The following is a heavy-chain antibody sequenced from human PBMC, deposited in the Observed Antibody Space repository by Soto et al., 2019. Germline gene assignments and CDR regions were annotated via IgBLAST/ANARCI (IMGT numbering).Heavy chain of an antibody. D-gene: IGHD3-10*01. CDR2: VNPNNGDT. Sequence: QVQLVQSGAELKKPGASVKVSCKASGYTFSNYDMNWVRQATGQGPEWIGWVNPNNGDTGYAQKFQGRVTLTTDISTTTAYMELTSLRSEDTAIYYCAKVARKGSAIDFDYWGQGTVITGSS. CDR1: GYTFSNYD. CDR3: AKVARKGSAIDFDY. J-gene: IGHJ4*02. V-gene: IGHV1-8*01.